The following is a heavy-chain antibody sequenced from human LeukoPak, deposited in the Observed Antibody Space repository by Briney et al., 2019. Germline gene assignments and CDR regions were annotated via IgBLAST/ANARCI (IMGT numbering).Heavy chain of an antibody. CDR2: IYSGDST. Sequence: GGSLRLSCATSGFTIRGNYMNCVRPAPGKGLEWVSVIYSGDSTYYADSVKGRFTISRDNSKNTLYLQMNSLRAEDTAVYYCARGRKFFDYWGQGTLVTVSS. V-gene: IGHV3-66*01. CDR3: ARGRKFFDY. CDR1: GFTIRGNY. J-gene: IGHJ4*02.